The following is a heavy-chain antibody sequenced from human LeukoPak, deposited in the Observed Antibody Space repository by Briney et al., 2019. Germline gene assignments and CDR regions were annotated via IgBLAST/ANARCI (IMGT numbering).Heavy chain of an antibody. D-gene: IGHD3-3*01. Sequence: ASVKVSCKASGGTFSSYAISWVRQAPGQGLEWMGRIIPIFGTANYAQKFQGRVTITTDESTSTAYMELRSLRSDDTAVYFCARDAIGMEAFDFWGRGTLVTVSS. CDR2: IIPIFGTA. J-gene: IGHJ2*01. CDR3: ARDAIGMEAFDF. V-gene: IGHV1-69*05. CDR1: GGTFSSYA.